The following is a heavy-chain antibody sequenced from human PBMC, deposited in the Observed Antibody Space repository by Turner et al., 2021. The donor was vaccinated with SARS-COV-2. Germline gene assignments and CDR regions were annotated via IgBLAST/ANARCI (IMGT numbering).Heavy chain of an antibody. Sequence: QVQLVQSGAEGKKPGSSVKVSCKASGGPFSNYAINWVRQAPGQGLEWMGGNIPIFGTANYAQKFQGRVTITADKSTSTAYMELSSLRSEDTAVYYCASTYYDILTGYLAYWGQGTLVTVSS. V-gene: IGHV1-69*06. CDR1: GGPFSNYA. D-gene: IGHD3-9*01. J-gene: IGHJ4*02. CDR3: ASTYYDILTGYLAY. CDR2: NIPIFGTA.